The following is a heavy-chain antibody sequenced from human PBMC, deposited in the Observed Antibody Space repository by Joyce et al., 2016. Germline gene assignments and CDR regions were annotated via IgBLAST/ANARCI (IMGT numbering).Heavy chain of an antibody. Sequence: EVQLVQSGAEVRKPGESLKIYCRASGYTFTNFWIGWVRQVPGKGLELLGIIEPDDSDTRYTPSFQGRVAMSADKSATTAYLEWTSLNTSDTAIYYCARPPHPNYCNGGAWAPGFDYWGQGTLVTVSS. D-gene: IGHD2-8*02. V-gene: IGHV5-51*01. CDR3: ARPPHPNYCNGGAWAPGFDY. CDR2: IEPDDSDT. J-gene: IGHJ4*02. CDR1: GYTFTNFW.